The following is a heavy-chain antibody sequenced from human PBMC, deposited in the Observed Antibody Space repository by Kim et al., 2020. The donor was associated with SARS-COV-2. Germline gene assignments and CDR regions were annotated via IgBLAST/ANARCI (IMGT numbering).Heavy chain of an antibody. Sequence: GGSLRLSCAASAFAFGNFSMTWVRQAPGKGLEWVSTISDNTYYADSVRGRFTISRDDSKNTLYLQMSCLRAEDTAVYYLAKRLSVGFGYGHNFELWGPG. CDR1: AFAFGNFS. D-gene: IGHD5-18*01. J-gene: IGHJ4*01. V-gene: IGHV3-23*01. CDR3: AKRLSVGFGYGHNFEL. CDR2: ISDNT.